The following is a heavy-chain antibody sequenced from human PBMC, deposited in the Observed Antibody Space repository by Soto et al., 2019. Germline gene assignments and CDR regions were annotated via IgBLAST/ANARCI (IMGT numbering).Heavy chain of an antibody. CDR3: ARGDYHDTLGPFSDAFDI. J-gene: IGHJ3*02. D-gene: IGHD3-22*01. CDR1: GGSISSYY. V-gene: IGHV4-59*12. CDR2: IYYSGST. Sequence: PSETLFLTCTVSGGSISSYYWSWIRQPPGKGLEWIGYIYYSGSTNYNPSLKSRVTISRDNAKKSLYLQMNSLRLEDTAVYYCARGDYHDTLGPFSDAFDIWGPGTMVTVSS.